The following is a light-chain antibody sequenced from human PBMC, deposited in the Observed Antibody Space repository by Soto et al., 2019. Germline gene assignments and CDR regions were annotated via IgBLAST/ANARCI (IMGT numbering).Light chain of an antibody. J-gene: IGKJ2*01. CDR1: QSISSY. CDR3: QQSYSTPEYT. CDR2: AAS. V-gene: IGKV1-39*01. Sequence: DIQMTQSPSSLSASVGDRVTITCRASQSISSYLNCYQQNPGKAPKLLIYAASSLQSVVLSRFSGSGSGTDFTLTISSLQHEDFATYYCQQSYSTPEYTFGQGTHLEIK.